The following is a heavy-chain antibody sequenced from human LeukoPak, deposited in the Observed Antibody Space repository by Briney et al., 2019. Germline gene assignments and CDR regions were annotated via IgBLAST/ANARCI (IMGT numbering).Heavy chain of an antibody. CDR3: ARGGGDYKRVADY. D-gene: IGHD2-21*01. J-gene: IGHJ4*02. CDR1: GYTLTELS. Sequence: ASVKLSCKVSGYTLTELSMHGGPQAPGKGLEWRVGFDPEDDETIYAQKFQGRVTMNADTSTDTAYMDLSSVRSEATAVYSCARGGGDYKRVADYWGQGTLVTVSS. CDR2: FDPEDDET. V-gene: IGHV1-24*01.